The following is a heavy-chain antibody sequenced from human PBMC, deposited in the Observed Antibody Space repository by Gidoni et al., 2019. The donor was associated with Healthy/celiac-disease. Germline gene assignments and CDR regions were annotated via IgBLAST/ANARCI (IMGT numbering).Heavy chain of an antibody. CDR2: IWYDGSNK. V-gene: IGHV3-33*01. D-gene: IGHD3-10*01. CDR3: ARDYYGSGLSYGMDV. J-gene: IGHJ6*02. CDR1: GFTFSSYG. Sequence: QVQLVESGGGVVQLGRSLRLSCAASGFTFSSYGMHWVRRAPGKGLGWVAVIWYDGSNKYYADSVKGRFTISRDNSKNTLYLQMNSLRAEDTAVYYCARDYYGSGLSYGMDVWGQGTTVTVSS.